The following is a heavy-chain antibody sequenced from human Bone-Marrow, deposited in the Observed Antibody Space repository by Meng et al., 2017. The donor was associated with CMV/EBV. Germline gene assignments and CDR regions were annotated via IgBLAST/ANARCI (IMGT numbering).Heavy chain of an antibody. D-gene: IGHD2/OR15-2a*01. CDR2: IYTGGTT. CDR3: ARSILSNGFDAFDI. CDR1: GFIVSSTY. J-gene: IGHJ3*02. V-gene: IGHV3-53*01. Sequence: GESLKISCEASGFIVSSTYMSWVRQASGKGLEWVSVIYTGGTTFKANSVKGRFTISRDNSKNTLFLQMNRLRAEDTAVYYCARSILSNGFDAFDIWGQGTMVTVSS.